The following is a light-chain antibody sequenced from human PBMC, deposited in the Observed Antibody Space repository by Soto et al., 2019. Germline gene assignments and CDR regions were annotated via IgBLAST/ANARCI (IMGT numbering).Light chain of an antibody. CDR3: CSYEGIYTSYV. V-gene: IGLV2-11*01. J-gene: IGLJ1*01. CDR1: SSNVGGYNY. Sequence: QSVLTQPRSVSGSPGQSVTISCTGTSSNVGGYNYVSWYQQHPGKVPKLLIYDVSKRPSGVPDRFSGSKSGNTASPTISGLQAEDEADYYCCSYEGIYTSYVFGTGTKVTVL. CDR2: DVS.